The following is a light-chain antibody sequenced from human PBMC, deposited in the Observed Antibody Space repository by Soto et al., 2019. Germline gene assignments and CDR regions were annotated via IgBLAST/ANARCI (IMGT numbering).Light chain of an antibody. V-gene: IGKV1-5*01. CDR2: HAS. CDR1: QSISTY. CDR3: QQYYMYSYT. J-gene: IGKJ2*01. Sequence: DIQMTQPSNLSASVGDRVTLDCRASQSISTYLAWYQQKPGKAPKVLIYHASNLESGVPSRFSGGGSGTEFTLPISSLQPDDLATYYCQQYYMYSYTFGQGTKLDIK.